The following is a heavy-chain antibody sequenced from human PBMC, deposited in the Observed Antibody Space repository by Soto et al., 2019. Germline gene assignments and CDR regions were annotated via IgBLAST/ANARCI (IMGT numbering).Heavy chain of an antibody. CDR2: IYYSGST. CDR3: ASSSGNSYGYPDAFDI. V-gene: IGHV4-61*01. D-gene: IGHD5-18*01. CDR1: GGSVSSGSYY. Sequence: SETLSLTCTVSGGSVSSGSYYWSWIRQPPGKGLEWIGYIYYSGSTNYNPSLKSRVTISVDTSKNQFSLKLRSVTAADTAVYYCASSSGNSYGYPDAFDIWGQGTMVT. J-gene: IGHJ3*02.